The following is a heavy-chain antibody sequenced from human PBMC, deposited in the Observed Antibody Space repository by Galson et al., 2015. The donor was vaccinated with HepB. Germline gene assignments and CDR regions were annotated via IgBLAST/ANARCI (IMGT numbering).Heavy chain of an antibody. CDR3: VRAGDDSGWDFEY. Sequence: SLRLSCAASGFTLDDYGMSWVRQAPGKGLEWVAGSNWNGGNTGYADSVQGRFTISIDDAKNSLHLQMNSLRAEDTALYYCVRAGDDSGWDFEYWGQGTLVTVSS. J-gene: IGHJ4*02. CDR2: SNWNGGNT. D-gene: IGHD5-12*01. CDR1: GFTLDDYG. V-gene: IGHV3-20*04.